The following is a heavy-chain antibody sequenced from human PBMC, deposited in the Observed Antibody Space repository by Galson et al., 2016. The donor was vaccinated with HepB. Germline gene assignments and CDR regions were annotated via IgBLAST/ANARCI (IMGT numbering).Heavy chain of an antibody. Sequence: CAASGFTFSSYSMHWVRQAPGKGLEWVSFISSSSSYIYYADSVKGRFTISRDNAKNSLYLQMNSLRAEDTAVYYCARGGYSGYDWVRNWFDPWGQGTLVTVSS. V-gene: IGHV3-21*01. J-gene: IGHJ5*02. D-gene: IGHD5-12*01. CDR3: ARGGYSGYDWVRNWFDP. CDR2: ISSSSSYI. CDR1: GFTFSSYS.